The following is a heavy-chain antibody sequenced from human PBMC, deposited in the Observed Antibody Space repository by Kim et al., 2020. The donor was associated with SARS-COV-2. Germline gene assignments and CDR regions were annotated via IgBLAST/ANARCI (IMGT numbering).Heavy chain of an antibody. CDR1: GFSLTTTGVS. CDR3: AHRRAAASALDA. D-gene: IGHD6-13*01. CDR2: VYWDDDK. J-gene: IGHJ6*02. Sequence: SGPTLVKPTQTLTLTCTFSGFSLTTTGVSVSWIRLPPGRALEWLALVYWDDDKRYNPSLNGRITISKDTSKNQVVLTMTNMVPVDTGTYYCAHRRAAASALDAWGQGTTVIVSS. V-gene: IGHV2-5*02.